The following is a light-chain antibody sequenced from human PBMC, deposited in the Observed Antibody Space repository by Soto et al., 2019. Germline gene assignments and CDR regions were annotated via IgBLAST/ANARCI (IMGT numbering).Light chain of an antibody. CDR1: QSVSNKY. CDR2: GAS. Sequence: VLTQSPGTMSLSPGERATLSCRASQSVSNKYLAWYQQKPGQAPRLLIYGASSRATGIPDRFAGSGSGTDFTLTISRLEPEDFAVYYCQQYGSSPRTFGQGTKVEVK. CDR3: QQYGSSPRT. J-gene: IGKJ1*01. V-gene: IGKV3-20*01.